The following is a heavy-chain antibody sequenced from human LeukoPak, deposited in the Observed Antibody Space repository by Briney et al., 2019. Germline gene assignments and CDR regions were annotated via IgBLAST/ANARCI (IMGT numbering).Heavy chain of an antibody. CDR1: GGSISSYY. CDR3: ARCSGSYYGMDV. D-gene: IGHD2-15*01. J-gene: IGHJ6*02. V-gene: IGHV4-59*01. Sequence: SETLSLTCTVSGGSISSYYWSWIRQPPGKGLEWIGYIYYSGSTNYNPSLKSRVTISVDTSKNQFSLKLSSVTAADTAVYYCARCSGSYYGMDVWGQGTTVTVSS. CDR2: IYYSGST.